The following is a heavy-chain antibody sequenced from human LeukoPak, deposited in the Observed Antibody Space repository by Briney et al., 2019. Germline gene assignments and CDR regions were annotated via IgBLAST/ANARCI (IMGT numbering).Heavy chain of an antibody. Sequence: GGSLTLSCATSGFTFSSYEMNWVRQAPGKGLEWVSYISSSGSTIYYADSVKGRFTISRDNAKNSLYLQMNSLRAEDTAVYYCARGPSSRDQLPFDYWGQGTLVTVSS. CDR1: GFTFSSYE. CDR2: ISSSGSTI. D-gene: IGHD2-2*01. V-gene: IGHV3-48*03. J-gene: IGHJ4*02. CDR3: ARGPSSRDQLPFDY.